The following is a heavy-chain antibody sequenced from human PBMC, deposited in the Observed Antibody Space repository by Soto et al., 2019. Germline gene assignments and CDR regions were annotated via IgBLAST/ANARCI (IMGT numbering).Heavy chain of an antibody. CDR1: GFTFRNYA. V-gene: IGHV3-23*01. CDR3: AKTPNSRLLNS. Sequence: GGSLRLSCAVSGFTFRNYAMSWVRQAPGKGLEWVAGITGTGNSISYSDSVRGRFTISRDNSENTLYLQMNSLRAEDAAVYWCAKTPNSRLLNSWGQGALVTVSS. J-gene: IGHJ4*02. CDR2: ITGTGNSI. D-gene: IGHD3-9*01.